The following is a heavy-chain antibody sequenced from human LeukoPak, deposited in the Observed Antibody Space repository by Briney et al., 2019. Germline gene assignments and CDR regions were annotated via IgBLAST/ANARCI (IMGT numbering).Heavy chain of an antibody. CDR2: ITNDGSST. CDR1: GFSFSGHW. D-gene: IGHD2/OR15-2a*01. Sequence: GGSLRLSCTASGFSFSGHWMHWARHLPGKGLVWVSRITNDGSSTTYADSVKGRFTISRDNAKNMLYLQVNSLRAEDTAVYYCVSFYETYWGRGTLVTVSS. V-gene: IGHV3-74*01. CDR3: VSFYETY. J-gene: IGHJ4*02.